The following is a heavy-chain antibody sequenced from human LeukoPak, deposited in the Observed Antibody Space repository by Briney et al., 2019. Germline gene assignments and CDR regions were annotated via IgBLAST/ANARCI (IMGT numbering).Heavy chain of an antibody. CDR1: GFTFTTYG. CDR3: ARGSIVGATFDYFDY. D-gene: IGHD1-26*01. CDR2: ISAYNGNT. J-gene: IGHJ4*02. Sequence: GASVKVSCKASGFTFTTYGFSWVRQAPGQGLEWMGWISAYNGNTNYAQKFQGRVTMTRDTSISTAYMDLSRLRSDDTAVYYCARGSIVGATFDYFDYWGQGTLVTVSS. V-gene: IGHV1-18*04.